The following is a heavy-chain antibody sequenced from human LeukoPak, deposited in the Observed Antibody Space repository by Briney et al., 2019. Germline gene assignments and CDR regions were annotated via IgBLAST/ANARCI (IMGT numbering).Heavy chain of an antibody. J-gene: IGHJ6*02. CDR1: RFTFRTYS. Sequence: GGSLRLSCAASRFTFRTYSMNWVRQAPGKGLEWVSSISSSSSYIYYADSVKGRFTISRDNAKNSLFLQMNSLRAEDTAIYYCARDGAYCGGDCYSPNTDVWGQGTTVTVSS. D-gene: IGHD2-21*02. CDR3: ARDGAYCGGDCYSPNTDV. CDR2: ISSSSSYI. V-gene: IGHV3-21*01.